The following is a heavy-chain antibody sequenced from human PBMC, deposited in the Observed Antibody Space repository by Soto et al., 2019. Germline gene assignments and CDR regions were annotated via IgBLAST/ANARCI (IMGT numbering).Heavy chain of an antibody. D-gene: IGHD4-17*01. CDR2: ISGSGGST. V-gene: IGHV3-23*01. CDR3: AKVGSDYVQRYFDY. J-gene: IGHJ4*02. CDR1: GFTFSSYA. Sequence: GGSLRLSCAASGFTFSSYAMSWFRQAPGKGLEWVSAISGSGGSTYYADSVKGRFTISRDNSKNTLYLQMNSLRAEDTAVYYCAKVGSDYVQRYFDYWGQGTLVTVSS.